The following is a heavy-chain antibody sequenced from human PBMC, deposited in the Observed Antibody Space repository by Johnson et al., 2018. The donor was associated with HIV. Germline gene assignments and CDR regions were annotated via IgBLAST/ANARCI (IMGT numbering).Heavy chain of an antibody. CDR3: AREKKMGGTFDI. Sequence: QVQLVESGGGVVQPGRSLRLSCAASGFTFSSYGMHWVRQAPGKGLEWVSVMYSGGSTYYADSVKGRFTISRDNAKNSLYLQMNSLRAEDTAVYYCAREKKMGGTFDIWGQGTKVTVSS. D-gene: IGHD5-24*01. CDR2: MYSGGST. J-gene: IGHJ3*02. CDR1: GFTFSSYG. V-gene: IGHV3-NL1*01.